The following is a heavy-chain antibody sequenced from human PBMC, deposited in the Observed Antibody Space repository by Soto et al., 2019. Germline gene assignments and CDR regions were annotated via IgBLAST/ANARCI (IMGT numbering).Heavy chain of an antibody. CDR2: INAGNGNT. CDR1: GYTFTSYA. D-gene: IGHD2-15*01. CDR3: ARAHCSGGSCYSSLAFDY. J-gene: IGHJ4*02. V-gene: IGHV1-3*01. Sequence: QVQLVQSGAELKKPGASVKVSCKASGYTFTSYAMHWVRQAPGQRLEWMGWINAGNGNTKYSQKFQGRVTITRDTSASTAYMELSSLRSEDTAVYYCARAHCSGGSCYSSLAFDYWGQGTLVTVSS.